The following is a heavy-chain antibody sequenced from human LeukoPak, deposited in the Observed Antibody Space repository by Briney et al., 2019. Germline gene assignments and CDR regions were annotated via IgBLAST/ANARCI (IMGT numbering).Heavy chain of an antibody. Sequence: SETLSLTCTVSGGALSSGGDYWSWIRQHPGKGLEWIGYISYSGTTYYNPSLESRLTISLDTSKNQLSLKLNSVTAADTAVYYCVRDWGTWYFDLWGRGTLVTVSS. J-gene: IGHJ2*01. CDR3: VRDWGTWYFDL. CDR2: ISYSGTT. D-gene: IGHD3-16*01. V-gene: IGHV4-31*03. CDR1: GGALSSGGDY.